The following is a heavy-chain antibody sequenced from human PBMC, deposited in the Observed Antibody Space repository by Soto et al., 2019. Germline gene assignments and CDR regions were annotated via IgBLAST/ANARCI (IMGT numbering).Heavy chain of an antibody. D-gene: IGHD6-13*01. V-gene: IGHV4-59*01. Sequence: PXETLSLTCTVSGGSISSYYWSWIRQPPGKGLEWIGYIYYSGSTNYNPSLKGRVTISVDTSKNQFSLKLSSVTAADTAVYYCARGGSSSWYGYYYYGMDVWGQGTTVTVSS. CDR2: IYYSGST. J-gene: IGHJ6*02. CDR1: GGSISSYY. CDR3: ARGGSSSWYGYYYYGMDV.